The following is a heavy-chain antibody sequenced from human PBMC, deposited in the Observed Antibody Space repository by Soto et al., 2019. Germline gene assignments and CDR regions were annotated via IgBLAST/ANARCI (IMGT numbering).Heavy chain of an antibody. CDR1: GDNVASNRAA. CDR3: ARGFAVVLPGGFDV. CDR2: TYYRSKWST. D-gene: IGHD2-15*01. V-gene: IGHV6-1*01. J-gene: IGHJ4*02. Sequence: PSQTLSLTCAISGDNVASNRAAWNWIRQSPSRGLEWLGRTYYRSKWSTDYAMSVKSRIIINPDTSKNQFSLQLDSVTPEDSAVYYCARGFAVVLPGGFDVWGQGTLVTVTA.